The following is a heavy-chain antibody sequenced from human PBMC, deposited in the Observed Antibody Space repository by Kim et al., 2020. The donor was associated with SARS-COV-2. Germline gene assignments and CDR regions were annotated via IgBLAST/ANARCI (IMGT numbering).Heavy chain of an antibody. J-gene: IGHJ6*03. D-gene: IGHD6-19*01. V-gene: IGHV3-30*18. CDR3: AKDSSSGWFYYYYMDV. CDR2: ISYDGSNK. Sequence: GGSLRLSCATSGFTFSSYGMHWVRQAPGKGLEWVAVISYDGSNKYYADSVKGRFTISRDNSKNTLYLQMNSLRAEDTAVYYCAKDSSSGWFYYYYMDVWG. CDR1: GFTFSSYG.